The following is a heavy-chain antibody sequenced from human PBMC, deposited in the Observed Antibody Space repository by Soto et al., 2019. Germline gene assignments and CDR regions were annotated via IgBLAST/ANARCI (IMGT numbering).Heavy chain of an antibody. V-gene: IGHV3-9*01. CDR1: GFTFDDYA. D-gene: IGHD5-12*01. Sequence: EVQLVESGGGLVQPGRSLRLSCVASGFTFDDYAMHWVRQVPGKGLEWVSVFSWNSAYIGYADSVKGRFTISRDNAKNSVSLQMNSLRTEDTALYYCASTYSGYEDFDYWGQGTLVTVSS. CDR2: FSWNSAYI. J-gene: IGHJ4*02. CDR3: ASTYSGYEDFDY.